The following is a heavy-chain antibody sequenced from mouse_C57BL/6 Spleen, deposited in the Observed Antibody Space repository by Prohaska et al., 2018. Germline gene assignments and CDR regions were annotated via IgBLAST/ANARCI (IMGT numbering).Heavy chain of an antibody. CDR1: GYSITSGYY. J-gene: IGHJ1*03. D-gene: IGHD1-1*01. CDR3: ANTVVDWYFDV. CDR2: ISYDGSN. Sequence: DVQLQESGPGLVKPSQSLSLTCSVTGYSITSGYYWNWIRQFPGNKLEWMGYISYDGSNNYNPSLKNRISITRDTSKNQFFLKLNSVTTEDTATYYCANTVVDWYFDVWGTGTTVTVSS. V-gene: IGHV3-6*01.